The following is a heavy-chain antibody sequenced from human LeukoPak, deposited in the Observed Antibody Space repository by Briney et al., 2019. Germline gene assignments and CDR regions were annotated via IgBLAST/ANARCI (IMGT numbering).Heavy chain of an antibody. D-gene: IGHD6-13*01. V-gene: IGHV3-43D*04. CDR1: GFTFNDYA. J-gene: IGHJ4*02. CDR2: IDWDGDTT. CDR3: VKGRYSINWLELGN. Sequence: GGFLRLSCVTSGFTFNDYAMHWIRQTPGKGLEWVSLIDWDGDTTNYADSVKGRFTISRDNSKNSLFLQMNALRREDTALYYCVKGRYSINWLELGNWGQGPLVTVSS.